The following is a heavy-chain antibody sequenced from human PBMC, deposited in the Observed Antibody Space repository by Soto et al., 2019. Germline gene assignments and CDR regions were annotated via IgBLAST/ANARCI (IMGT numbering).Heavy chain of an antibody. J-gene: IGHJ3*02. V-gene: IGHV4-34*01. CDR1: GGSFSGYY. CDR3: ASGGFLEWFGAFDI. Sequence: SETLSLTCAVYGGSFSGYYWSWIRQPPGKGLEWIGEINHSGSTNYNPSLKSRVTISVDTSKNQFSRKLSSVTAADTAVYSCASGGFLEWFGAFDIWGQGTMGTVSS. D-gene: IGHD3-3*01. CDR2: INHSGST.